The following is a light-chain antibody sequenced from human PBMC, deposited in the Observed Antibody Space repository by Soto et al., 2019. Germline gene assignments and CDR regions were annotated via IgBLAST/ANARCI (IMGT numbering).Light chain of an antibody. CDR1: QGIRND. CDR3: LQDYNYPRT. CDR2: GAS. Sequence: AIQMTQSPSSLSASVGDRVTITCRASQGIRNDLGWYQVKPGKAPKLLIYGASSLQPGAPSRFSGSGSGTDFTLTITSLQSEDFATYYCLQDYNYPRTFGQGTKVEIK. V-gene: IGKV1-6*01. J-gene: IGKJ1*01.